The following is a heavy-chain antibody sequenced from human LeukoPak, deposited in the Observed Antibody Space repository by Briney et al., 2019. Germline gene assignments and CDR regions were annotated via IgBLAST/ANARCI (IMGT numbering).Heavy chain of an antibody. CDR2: IIPIFGTA. CDR1: GGTFSSYA. CDR3: ARDLVRSGSYYSPFDAFDI. J-gene: IGHJ3*02. V-gene: IGHV1-69*05. Sequence: SVKVSCKASGGTFSSYAISWVRQAPGQGLEWMGRIIPIFGTANYAQKFQGRVTITTDESTSTAYMELSSLRSEDTAVYYCARDLVRSGSYYSPFDAFDIWGQGTMVTVSS. D-gene: IGHD1-26*01.